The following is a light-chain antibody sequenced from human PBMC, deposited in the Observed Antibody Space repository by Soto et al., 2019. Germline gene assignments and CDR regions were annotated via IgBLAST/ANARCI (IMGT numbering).Light chain of an antibody. CDR2: DAS. V-gene: IGKV3-11*01. Sequence: EIVLTQSPATLSLSPGERATLSCTASQSVDPYLAWYQQKPGQAPRLLIYDASHRATGIPVRFSGSGSGTDFTLSISSLEPEDFAIYYCQQRSNWRMTFGQGTKVEIK. CDR1: QSVDPY. J-gene: IGKJ1*01. CDR3: QQRSNWRMT.